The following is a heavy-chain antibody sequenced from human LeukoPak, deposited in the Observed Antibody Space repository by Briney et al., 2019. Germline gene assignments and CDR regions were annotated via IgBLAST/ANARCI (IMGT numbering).Heavy chain of an antibody. CDR1: GFKFDDYD. Sequence: GGSLRLSCAASGFKFDDYDMSWVRQVPGKGLEWVAGVTSDGGSTGYVDSVKGRFAISRDNTKNSLFLQMDSLRTEDTALYYCVRAPFCSSTTRCSSEDWFDPWGQGTLVTVSS. CDR3: VRAPFCSSTTRCSSEDWFDP. J-gene: IGHJ5*02. CDR2: VTSDGGST. D-gene: IGHD2/OR15-2a*01. V-gene: IGHV3-20*04.